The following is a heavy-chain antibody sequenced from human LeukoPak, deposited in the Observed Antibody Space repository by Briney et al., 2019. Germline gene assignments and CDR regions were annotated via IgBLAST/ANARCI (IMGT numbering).Heavy chain of an antibody. V-gene: IGHV1-46*01. J-gene: IGHJ5*02. CDR2: INPSGGST. D-gene: IGHD2-21*01. Sequence: ASVKVSCKASGYTFTSYYMHWVRQAPGQGLEWMGIINPSGGSTSYAQKFQGRVTMTRDMSTSTDYMELSSLRSEDTAVYYCARGNREHIVVVRPNWFDPWGQGTLVTVSS. CDR1: GYTFTSYY. CDR3: ARGNREHIVVVRPNWFDP.